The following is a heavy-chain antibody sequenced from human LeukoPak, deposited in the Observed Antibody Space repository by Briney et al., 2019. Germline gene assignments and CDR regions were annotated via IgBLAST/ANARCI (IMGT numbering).Heavy chain of an antibody. V-gene: IGHV3-30*03. D-gene: IGHD6-13*01. Sequence: GGSQRLSCAASGFTFSIYGMHWVRQAPGKGLEWVAVMSYDGSNKYYADSVKGRFTISRDNSKNTLYLQMNSLRAEDTAVYYCATYHTSSWYYCNDWGQGTLVTVSS. J-gene: IGHJ4*02. CDR3: ATYHTSSWYYCND. CDR2: MSYDGSNK. CDR1: GFTFSIYG.